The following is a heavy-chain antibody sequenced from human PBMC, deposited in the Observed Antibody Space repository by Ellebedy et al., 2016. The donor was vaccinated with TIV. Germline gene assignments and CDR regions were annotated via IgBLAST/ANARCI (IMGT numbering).Heavy chain of an antibody. CDR1: GFTFSSYW. D-gene: IGHD2-21*01. V-gene: IGHV3-74*01. CDR3: ERDYDY. J-gene: IGHJ4*02. Sequence: GESLKISCVASGFTFSSYWMHWVRQAPGKGLVWVSRISPDGSITFYADSVKGRFTISRDNAKNTLFLQMNSLTADDTALYYCERDYDYWGQGTLVTVSS. CDR2: ISPDGSIT.